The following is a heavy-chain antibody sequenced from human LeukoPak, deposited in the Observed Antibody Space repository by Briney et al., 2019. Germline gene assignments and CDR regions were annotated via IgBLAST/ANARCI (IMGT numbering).Heavy chain of an antibody. CDR2: IYYNGNT. D-gene: IGHD6-25*01. J-gene: IGHJ4*02. Sequence: PSETLSLTCSVSGGSIRSSNSFWGWIRQPPGERLEWIATIYYNGNTYYNPSLQSRVTISVDTSTNQFSLKLNSVIAADTAVYYCARATAAPSSYFFDHWGQATLVTVSS. CDR3: ARATAAPSSYFFDH. V-gene: IGHV4-39*07. CDR1: GGSIRSSNSF.